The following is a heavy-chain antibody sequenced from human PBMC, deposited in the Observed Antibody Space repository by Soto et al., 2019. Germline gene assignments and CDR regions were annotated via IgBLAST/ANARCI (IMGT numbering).Heavy chain of an antibody. D-gene: IGHD5-12*01. CDR1: GYTFTSYA. V-gene: IGHV1-3*01. CDR2: INAGNGNT. CDR3: ARAPLGDGYNLDY. J-gene: IGHJ4*02. Sequence: QVQLVQSGAEVKKPGASVKVSCKASGYTFTSYAMHWVRQAPGQRLEWMGWINAGNGNTKYSQKFQGRVTITRDTSASTAYMELSSLRSEDTAVYYCARAPLGDGYNLDYWGQGTLVTVSS.